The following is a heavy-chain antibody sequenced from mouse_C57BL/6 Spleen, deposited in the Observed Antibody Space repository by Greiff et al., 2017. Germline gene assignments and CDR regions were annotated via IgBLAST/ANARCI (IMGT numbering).Heavy chain of an antibody. CDR3: AREGA. J-gene: IGHJ1*03. CDR2: FYPGDGDT. CDR1: AYAFSSHW. V-gene: IGHV1-80*01. Sequence: VQLVESGAELVKPGASAKISFKASAYAFSSHWLNRVKLRPGKGLEWIGQFYPGDGDTNYNGKFKGKATLTADKSSSTAYMKLSRLTSEDSAVYFCAREGAWGTGTTVTVSS.